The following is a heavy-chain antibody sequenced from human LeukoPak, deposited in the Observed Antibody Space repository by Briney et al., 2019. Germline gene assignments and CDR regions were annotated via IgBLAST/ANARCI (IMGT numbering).Heavy chain of an antibody. J-gene: IGHJ4*02. Sequence: SETLSLTCTVSGGSITSYYWNWLRQPAGKGLEWIGRLYTNGVTKYSPSLKSRVTMSLDTSKNQFSLRLTSVTAADTAVYYCAKGASSGNYYVPFDYWGQGTLVSVSS. CDR3: AKGASSGNYYVPFDY. CDR2: LYTNGVT. V-gene: IGHV4-4*07. D-gene: IGHD1-26*01. CDR1: GGSITSYY.